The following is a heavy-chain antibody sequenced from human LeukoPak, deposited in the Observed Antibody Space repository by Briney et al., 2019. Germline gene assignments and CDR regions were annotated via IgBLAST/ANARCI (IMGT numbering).Heavy chain of an antibody. D-gene: IGHD1-26*01. Sequence: SETLSLTCTVSGGSISSYYWSWIRQPPGKGLEWTGYIYYSGSTYYNPSLKSRVTISVDTSKNQFSLKLSSVTAADTAVYYCARETANSGSYPQYFQHWGQGTLVTVSS. V-gene: IGHV4-30-4*08. CDR1: GGSISSYY. J-gene: IGHJ1*01. CDR2: IYYSGST. CDR3: ARETANSGSYPQYFQH.